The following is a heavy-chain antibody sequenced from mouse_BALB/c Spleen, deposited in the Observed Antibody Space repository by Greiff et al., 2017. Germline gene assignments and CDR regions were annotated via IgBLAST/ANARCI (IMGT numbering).Heavy chain of an antibody. D-gene: IGHD2-1*01. CDR2: INSNGGST. CDR3: ARDRGYGNYWYFDV. CDR1: GFTFSSYG. Sequence: EVQLVESGGGLVQPGGSLKLSCAASGFTFSSYGMSWVRQTPDKRLELVATINSNGGSTYYPDSVKGRFTISRDNAKNTLYLQMSSLKSEDTAMYYCARDRGYGNYWYFDVWGAGTTVTVSS. V-gene: IGHV5-6-3*01. J-gene: IGHJ1*01.